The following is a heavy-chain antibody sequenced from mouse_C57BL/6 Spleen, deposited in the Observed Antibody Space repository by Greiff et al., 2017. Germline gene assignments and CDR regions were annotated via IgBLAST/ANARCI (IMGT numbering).Heavy chain of an antibody. D-gene: IGHD1-1*01. J-gene: IGHJ2*01. V-gene: IGHV1-50*01. CDR3: GRNPYGSSFDY. CDR2: IDPSDSYT. Sequence: QVQLQQPGAELVKPGASVKLSCKASGYTFTSYWMQWVKQRPGQGLEWIGKIDPSDSYTNYNQKFKGKATLTVDTSSSTAYMQLSRLTSEDSAVYYCGRNPYGSSFDYWGQGTTLTVSS. CDR1: GYTFTSYW.